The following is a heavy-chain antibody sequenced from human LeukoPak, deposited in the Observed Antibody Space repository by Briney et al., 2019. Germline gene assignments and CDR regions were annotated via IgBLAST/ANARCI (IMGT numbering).Heavy chain of an antibody. V-gene: IGHV3-48*03. CDR2: ISSSGSTI. CDR3: ARESLYDFWSGYYYYYYMDV. Sequence: RPGGSLRLSCAASGFTFSSYEMNWVRQAPGKGLEWVSYISSSGSTIYYADSVKGRFTISRDNAKNPLYLQMNSLRAEDTAVYYCARESLYDFWSGYYYYYYMDVWGKGTTVTVSS. J-gene: IGHJ6*03. CDR1: GFTFSSYE. D-gene: IGHD3-3*01.